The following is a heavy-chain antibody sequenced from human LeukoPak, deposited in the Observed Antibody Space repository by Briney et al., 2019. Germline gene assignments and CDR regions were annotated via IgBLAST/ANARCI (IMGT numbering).Heavy chain of an antibody. CDR3: ARDKAGATHYYYYYGMDV. V-gene: IGHV3-9*01. CDR1: GFTFDDYA. D-gene: IGHD1-26*01. Sequence: GGSLRLSCAASGFTFDDYAMHWVRQAPGKGLEWVSGISWNSGSIGYADSVKGRFTISRDNAKNSLYLQMNSLRAEDTAVYYCARDKAGATHYYYYYGMDVWGQGTTVTVSS. J-gene: IGHJ6*02. CDR2: ISWNSGSI.